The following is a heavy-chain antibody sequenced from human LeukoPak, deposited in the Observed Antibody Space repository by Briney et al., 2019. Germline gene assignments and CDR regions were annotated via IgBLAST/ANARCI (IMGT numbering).Heavy chain of an antibody. J-gene: IGHJ4*02. V-gene: IGHV3-23*01. Sequence: GGSLRLSCEVSGFIFSTEAMTWVRQAPGRGLEWVSSISDSSRTTYYADSVQGRFTISRDNSRNTVYLQMNSLRVEDTAFYYCAKKLGFIPLFDYWSQGILVAVSS. D-gene: IGHD6-13*01. CDR1: GFIFSTEA. CDR2: ISDSSRTT. CDR3: AKKLGFIPLFDY.